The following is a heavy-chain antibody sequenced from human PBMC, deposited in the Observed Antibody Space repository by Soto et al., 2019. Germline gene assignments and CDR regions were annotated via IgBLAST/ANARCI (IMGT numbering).Heavy chain of an antibody. CDR2: VFHTGFT. CDR1: GGSVSGSYYY. V-gene: IGHV4-39*01. D-gene: IGHD1-1*01. Sequence: SETLSLTCAVSGGSVSGSYYYWAWLRQSPGKGPEWIGSVFHTGFTSYNPSLESRVSVSVDTSKSQFSLKLSAVTASDTAVYYCATSQKGYDWNYFDHWGQGALVTVSS. J-gene: IGHJ4*02. CDR3: ATSQKGYDWNYFDH.